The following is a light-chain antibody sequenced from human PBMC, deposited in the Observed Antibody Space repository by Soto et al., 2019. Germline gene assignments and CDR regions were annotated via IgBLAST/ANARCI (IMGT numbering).Light chain of an antibody. V-gene: IGLV3-21*04. CDR3: QVWDCSSDHAV. Sequence: SYELTQPPSVSVAPGKTARITCGANNIGTKSVQWYQQKPGQAPVVVIYYDRDRPSGIPERFSGSNSANTATLTIGRVEAGDEADYYCQVWDCSSDHAVFGGGTKLTVL. J-gene: IGLJ2*01. CDR1: NIGTKS. CDR2: YDR.